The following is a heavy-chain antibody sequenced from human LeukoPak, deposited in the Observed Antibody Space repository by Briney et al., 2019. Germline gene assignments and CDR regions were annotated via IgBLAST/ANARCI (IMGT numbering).Heavy chain of an antibody. CDR3: ARTRMVATTRFDY. CDR1: GYTFTSYY. V-gene: IGHV1-3*01. J-gene: IGHJ4*02. Sequence: ASVKVSCKASGYTFTSYYMHWVRQAPGQRLEWMGWINAGNGNTKYSQKFQGRVTITRDTSASTAYMELSSLRSEDTAVYYCARTRMVATTRFDYWGQGTLVTVSS. CDR2: INAGNGNT. D-gene: IGHD5-12*01.